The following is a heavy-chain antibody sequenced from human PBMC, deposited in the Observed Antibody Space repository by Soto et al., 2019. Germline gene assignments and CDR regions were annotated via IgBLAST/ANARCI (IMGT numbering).Heavy chain of an antibody. V-gene: IGHV3-48*01. CDR1: GFTFSSYS. Sequence: EVQLVESGGGLVQPGGSLRLSCAASGFTFSSYSMNWVRQAPGKGLEWVSYISSSRSTIYYADSVKGRFTISRDNAKNSLYLQMNSLRAEDTALYYCAIWFGESPFDYWGQGTLVTVSS. CDR2: ISSSRSTI. D-gene: IGHD3-10*01. J-gene: IGHJ4*02. CDR3: AIWFGESPFDY.